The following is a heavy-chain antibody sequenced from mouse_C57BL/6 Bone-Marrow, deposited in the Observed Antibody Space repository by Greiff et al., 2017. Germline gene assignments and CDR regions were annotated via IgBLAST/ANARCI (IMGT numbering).Heavy chain of an antibody. Sequence: GKLMESGGGLVQPGGSLKLSCAASGFTFSDYGMAWVRQAPRKGPEWVAFISNLAYSIYYADTVTGRFTISRENAKNTLYLEMSSLRSEDTAMYYCARTEIYDGYNWYFDVWGTGTTVTVSS. CDR3: ARTEIYDGYNWYFDV. CDR2: ISNLAYSI. J-gene: IGHJ1*03. CDR1: GFTFSDYG. D-gene: IGHD2-3*01. V-gene: IGHV5-15*04.